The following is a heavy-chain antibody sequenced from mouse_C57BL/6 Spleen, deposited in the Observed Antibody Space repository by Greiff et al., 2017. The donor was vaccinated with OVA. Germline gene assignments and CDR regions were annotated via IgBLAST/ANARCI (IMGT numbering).Heavy chain of an antibody. CDR2: INPNNGGT. V-gene: IGHV1-18*01. D-gene: IGHD2-1*01. J-gene: IGHJ3*01. CDR1: GYTFTDYN. CDR3: ALKEVYYGNYEGFAY. Sequence: VHVKQSGPELVKPGASVKIPCKASGYTFTDYNMDWVKQSHGKSLEWIGDINPNNGGTIYNQKFKGKATLTVDKSSSTAYMELRSLTSEDTAVYYCALKEVYYGNYEGFAYWGQGTLVTVSA.